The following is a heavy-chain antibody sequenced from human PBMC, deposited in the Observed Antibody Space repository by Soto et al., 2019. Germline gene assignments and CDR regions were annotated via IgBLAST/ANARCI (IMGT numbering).Heavy chain of an antibody. D-gene: IGHD3-10*01. CDR1: GFTFSNYA. Sequence: GGSLRLSCTASGFTFSNYAINWVRLAPGKRLEWVSSVIGSGVNVFYADSVKGRFTISRDNSKNTVCLEMNSLRADDTAEYFCAKGSAFECKGAICYPFDHWGRGTLVTVS. J-gene: IGHJ4*02. V-gene: IGHV3-23*01. CDR2: VIGSGVNV. CDR3: AKGSAFECKGAICYPFDH.